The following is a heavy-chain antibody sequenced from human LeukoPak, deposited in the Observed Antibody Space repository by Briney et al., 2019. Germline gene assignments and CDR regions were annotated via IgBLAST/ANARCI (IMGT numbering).Heavy chain of an antibody. J-gene: IGHJ5*02. V-gene: IGHV4-39*07. CDR3: ARAGYDFWSGGFNWFDP. CDR1: GGSISSSSYY. Sequence: SETLSLTCTVSGGSISSSSYYWGWIRQPPGKGLEWIGSIYYSGSTYYNPSLKSRVTISVDTSKNQFSLKLSSVTAADTAVYYCARAGYDFWSGGFNWFDPWGQGTLVTASS. CDR2: IYYSGST. D-gene: IGHD3-3*01.